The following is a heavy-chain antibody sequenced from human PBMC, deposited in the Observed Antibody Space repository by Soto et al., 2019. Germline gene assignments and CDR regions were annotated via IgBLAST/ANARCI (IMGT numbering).Heavy chain of an antibody. CDR1: GGTFSSYA. J-gene: IGHJ6*02. D-gene: IGHD6-13*01. V-gene: IGHV1-69*06. Sequence: QVQLVQSGAEAKKPGSSVKVSCKTSGGTFSSYAISWVRQAPGQGLEWMGGIVPLFRTTHYAQKFQGRVTITAGTSTYKVDMELSGLRSGDTAVYYCARGGYSSTWSNLLDRSGLDIWGQGTTVTVSS. CDR2: IVPLFRTT. CDR3: ARGGYSSTWSNLLDRSGLDI.